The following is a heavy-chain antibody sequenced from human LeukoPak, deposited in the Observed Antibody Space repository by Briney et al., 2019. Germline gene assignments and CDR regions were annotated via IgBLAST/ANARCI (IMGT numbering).Heavy chain of an antibody. CDR1: GGSISSSSYY. CDR3: ARGSVDYVWGTLPAPFFDY. D-gene: IGHD3-16*01. V-gene: IGHV4-39*07. Sequence: SETLSLTCTVSGGSISSSSYYWGWIRQPPGKGLEWIGSIYYSGSTYYNPSLKSRVTISVDTSKNQFSLKLSSVTAADTAVYYCARGSVDYVWGTLPAPFFDYWGQGTLVTVSS. J-gene: IGHJ4*02. CDR2: IYYSGST.